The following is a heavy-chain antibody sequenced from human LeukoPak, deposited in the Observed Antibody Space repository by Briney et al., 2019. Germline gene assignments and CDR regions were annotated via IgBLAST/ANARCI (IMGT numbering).Heavy chain of an antibody. CDR1: GFTFSSYS. Sequence: PGGSLRLSCAASGFTFSSYSMNWVRQASGKGLEWVSYISSDSSTIYYADSVKGRFTISRDNAKNSLYLQMNSLRAEDTAVYYCARALNFDAFDIWGQGTMVTVSS. V-gene: IGHV3-48*04. CDR3: ARALNFDAFDI. J-gene: IGHJ3*02. CDR2: ISSDSSTI.